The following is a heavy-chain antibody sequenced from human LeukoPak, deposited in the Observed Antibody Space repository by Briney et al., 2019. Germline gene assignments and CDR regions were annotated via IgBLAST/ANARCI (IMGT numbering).Heavy chain of an antibody. Sequence: GGSLRLSCAASGFTFSSYWMSWVRQAPGKGLEWVGRIKRKTDGGTTDYAAPVKGRFTISRDESKKTLYLKMNSLKTEDTAVYYCTTVVHDYGDYWGQGTLVTVSS. CDR3: TTVVHDYGDY. J-gene: IGHJ4*02. V-gene: IGHV3-15*01. D-gene: IGHD1-1*01. CDR1: GFTFSSYW. CDR2: IKRKTDGGTT.